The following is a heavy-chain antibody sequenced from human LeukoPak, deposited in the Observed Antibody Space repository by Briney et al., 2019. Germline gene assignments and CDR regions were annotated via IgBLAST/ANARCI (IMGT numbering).Heavy chain of an antibody. CDR2: ISGSSGTI. CDR3: ARGGATEY. V-gene: IGHV3-48*02. Sequence: GGSLRLSCVVSGFTFSSHSMNWVRQAPGKGPEWVSFISGSSGTIYYADSVKGRFTISRDSAKNSLYLQMNSLKNEDTAVYYCARGGATEYWGQGTLVTVSS. J-gene: IGHJ4*02. D-gene: IGHD5-12*01. CDR1: GFTFSSHS.